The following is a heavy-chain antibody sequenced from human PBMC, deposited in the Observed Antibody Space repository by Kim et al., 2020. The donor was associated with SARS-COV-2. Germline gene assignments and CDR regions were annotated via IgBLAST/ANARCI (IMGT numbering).Heavy chain of an antibody. CDR3: AKALVAGKSLFDY. V-gene: IGHV3-30*18. Sequence: GGSLRLSCAASGFTFSSYGMHWVRQAPGKGLEWVAVISYDGSNKYYADSVKGRFTISRDNSKNTLYLQMNSLRAEDTAVYYCAKALVAGKSLFDYWGQGTLVTVSS. D-gene: IGHD6-19*01. CDR2: ISYDGSNK. CDR1: GFTFSSYG. J-gene: IGHJ4*02.